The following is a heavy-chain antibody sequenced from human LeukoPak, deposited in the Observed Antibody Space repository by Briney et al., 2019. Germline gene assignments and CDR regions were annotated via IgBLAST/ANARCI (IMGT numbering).Heavy chain of an antibody. D-gene: IGHD3-22*01. Sequence: ASVKVSCKASGYTFTGYYMHWVRQAPGQGLEWMGWINPNSGGTNYAQKFQGRVTMTRDTSISTAYMGLSRLRSDDTAVYYCARATYYYDSSGYSGGSPRAFDIWGQGTMVTVSS. CDR2: INPNSGGT. V-gene: IGHV1-2*02. CDR3: ARATYYYDSSGYSGGSPRAFDI. CDR1: GYTFTGYY. J-gene: IGHJ3*02.